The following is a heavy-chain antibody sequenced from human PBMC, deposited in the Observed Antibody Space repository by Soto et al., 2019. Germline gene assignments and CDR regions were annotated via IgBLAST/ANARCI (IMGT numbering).Heavy chain of an antibody. Sequence: GGSLRLSCAASGFTFSSYAMSWVRQAPGKGLEWVSAISGSGGSTYYADSVKGRFTISRDNSKNTLYLQMNSLRAEDTAVYYCAKPLAPLQQLAYYFDYWGQGTLVTVSS. V-gene: IGHV3-23*01. CDR1: GFTFSSYA. J-gene: IGHJ4*02. CDR2: ISGSGGST. CDR3: AKPLAPLQQLAYYFDY. D-gene: IGHD5-18*01.